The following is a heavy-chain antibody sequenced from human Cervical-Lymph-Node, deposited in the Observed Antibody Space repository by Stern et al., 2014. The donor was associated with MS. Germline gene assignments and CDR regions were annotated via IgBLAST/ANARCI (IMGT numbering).Heavy chain of an antibody. CDR1: RFSISDYA. CDR3: SREDCSGGSCRGMDV. D-gene: IGHD2-15*01. V-gene: IGHV3-30-3*01. J-gene: IGHJ6*02. Sequence: VQLVQSGGDVVQPGRSLRLSCAASRFSISDYAMHWVRQAPGKGLEWVASISYDGSRKRYADSVKGRFTISRDNLKNKGDVQKHSLRAADTAVYYCSREDCSGGSCRGMDVWGQGTTVTVSS. CDR2: ISYDGSRK.